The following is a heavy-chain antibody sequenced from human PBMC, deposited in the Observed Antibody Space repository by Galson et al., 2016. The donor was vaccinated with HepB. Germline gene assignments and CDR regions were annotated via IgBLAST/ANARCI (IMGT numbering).Heavy chain of an antibody. CDR1: GFTVSNYY. Sequence: SLRLSCAASGFTVSNYYMSWVRQAPGKGLEWVSVIYIDGNTYYADSVRGRFTISRDNFKNTVHLQVNSLRAEDTAVYYCAGDPGLPNGMDIWGQGTTVTVS. CDR2: IYIDGNT. J-gene: IGHJ6*02. CDR3: AGDPGLPNGMDI. D-gene: IGHD1-14*01. V-gene: IGHV3-53*01.